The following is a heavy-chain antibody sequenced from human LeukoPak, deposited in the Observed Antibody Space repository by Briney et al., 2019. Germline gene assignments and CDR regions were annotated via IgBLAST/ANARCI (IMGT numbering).Heavy chain of an antibody. CDR3: ARGEGVTNY. Sequence: GGSLRLSCAASGLTFSVYYMSWIRQAPGKGLEWVSYISSSSSYTNYADSVKGRFTISRDNAKNSLYLQMNSLRAEDTAVYYCARGEGVTNYWGQGTLVTVSS. J-gene: IGHJ4*02. CDR1: GLTFSVYY. V-gene: IGHV3-11*06. CDR2: ISSSSSYT. D-gene: IGHD5-18*01.